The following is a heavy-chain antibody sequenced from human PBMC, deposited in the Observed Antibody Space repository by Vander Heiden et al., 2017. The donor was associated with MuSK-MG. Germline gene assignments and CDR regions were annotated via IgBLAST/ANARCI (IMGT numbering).Heavy chain of an antibody. CDR1: GGTFSSYA. CDR2: IIPIFGTA. Sequence: QVQLVQSGAEVKKPGSSVKVSCKASGGTFSSYAISWVRQAPGQGLEWMGGIIPIFGTANYAQKFQGRVTITADESTSTAYMELSSLRSEDTAVYYCARTSSGYGSGVPDNNDAFDIWGQGTMVTVSS. D-gene: IGHD5-12*01. CDR3: ARTSSGYGSGVPDNNDAFDI. J-gene: IGHJ3*02. V-gene: IGHV1-69*01.